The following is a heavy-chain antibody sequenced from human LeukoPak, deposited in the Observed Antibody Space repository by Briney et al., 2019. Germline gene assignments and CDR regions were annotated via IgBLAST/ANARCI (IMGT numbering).Heavy chain of an antibody. CDR3: ARPITGTGGWFDP. CDR1: GYTFTGYY. D-gene: IGHD1-20*01. J-gene: IGHJ5*02. V-gene: IGHV1-2*04. CDR2: INPNSGGT. Sequence: GASVKVSCKASGYTFTGYYMHWVRQAPGQGLEWMGWINPNSGGTNYAQKFQGWVTMTRDTSISTAYMELSRLRSDDTAVYYCARPITGTGGWFDPWGQGTLVTVSS.